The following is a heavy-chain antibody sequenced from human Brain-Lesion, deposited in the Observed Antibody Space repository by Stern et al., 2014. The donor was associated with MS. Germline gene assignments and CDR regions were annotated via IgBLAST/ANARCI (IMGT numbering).Heavy chain of an antibody. V-gene: IGHV3-11*01. D-gene: IGHD3-10*01. CDR2: ITGSGDIT. Sequence: QVQLVQSGGGLVKPGGSLRLSCAASGFRFSDYYMAWVRQAPGQGLEWVSYITGSGDITNYADSVKGRFTISRDNAKNSLHLQMNSLRAEDTAVYYCVKNHYGLDYWGQGALVTVSS. CDR3: VKNHYGLDY. CDR1: GFRFSDYY. J-gene: IGHJ4*02.